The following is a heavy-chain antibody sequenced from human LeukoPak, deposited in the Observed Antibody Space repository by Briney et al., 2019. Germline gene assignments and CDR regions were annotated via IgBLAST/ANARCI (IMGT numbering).Heavy chain of an antibody. D-gene: IGHD3-10*01. V-gene: IGHV1-2*02. CDR1: GYTFTGYY. CDR3: ARAGHEYYYSPTPAGAFDI. J-gene: IGHJ3*02. CDR2: INPNSGGT. Sequence: ASVKVSCKASGYTFTGYYMHWVRQAPGQGLEWMGWINPNSGGTNYEQKFKGRVTMTRDTSISKAYMELRRLRSDDTAVYYCARAGHEYYYSPTPAGAFDIWGQGTMVTVTS.